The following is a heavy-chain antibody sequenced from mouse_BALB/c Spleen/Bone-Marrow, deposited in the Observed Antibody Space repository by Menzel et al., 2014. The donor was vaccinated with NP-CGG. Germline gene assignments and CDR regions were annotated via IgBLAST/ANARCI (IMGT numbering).Heavy chain of an antibody. CDR3: IGLEDY. V-gene: IGHV14-3*02. J-gene: IGHJ2*01. Sequence: VQLKESGAELVKPGASVKLSCTASGYNIKDTYMHWVKQRPDQGLEWIGRIDPANGNTKYNPKFQGKATITSDTSSNTAHLQLSTLTYGDTAVYYCIGLEDYWGQGTPLTVSS. CDR1: GYNIKDTY. CDR2: IDPANGNT.